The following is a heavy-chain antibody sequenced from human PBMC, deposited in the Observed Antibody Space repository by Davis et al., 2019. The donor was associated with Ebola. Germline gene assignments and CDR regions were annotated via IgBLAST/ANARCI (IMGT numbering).Heavy chain of an antibody. D-gene: IGHD2-15*01. Sequence: SVKVSCKASGGTFSSYAISWVRQAPGQGLEWMGGIIPIFGTANYAQKFQGRVTITADESTSTAYMELSSLRSEDTAVYYCARDKRSNSLVVVVAATRGGAFDIWGQGTMVTASS. CDR3: ARDKRSNSLVVVVAATRGGAFDI. J-gene: IGHJ3*02. V-gene: IGHV1-69*13. CDR2: IIPIFGTA. CDR1: GGTFSSYA.